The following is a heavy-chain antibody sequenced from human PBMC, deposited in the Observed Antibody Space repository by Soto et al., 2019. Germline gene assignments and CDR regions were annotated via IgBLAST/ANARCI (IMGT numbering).Heavy chain of an antibody. CDR2: ISYDGSNK. D-gene: IGHD3-3*01. CDR1: GFTFSRYA. CDR3: ARDLRVTIFVVALYYYYYGMDV. V-gene: IGHV3-30-3*01. J-gene: IGHJ6*02. Sequence: QVQLVESGGGVVQPGRSLRLSCAASGFTFSRYAMHWVRQAPGKGLEWVAVISYDGSNKYYADSVKGRFTISRDNSKKTLYLQMNSLRAEDTAVYYCARDLRVTIFVVALYYYYYGMDVWGQGTPVTVSS.